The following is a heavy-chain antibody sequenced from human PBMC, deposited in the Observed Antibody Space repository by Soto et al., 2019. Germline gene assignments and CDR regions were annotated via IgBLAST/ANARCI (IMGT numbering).Heavy chain of an antibody. CDR3: ARGPLLWGDG. CDR2: INAGNGNT. V-gene: IGHV1-3*01. Sequence: QVQLVQSGAEVKKPGASVKVSCKASGYTFTNYAMHWVRQAPGQRLEWMGWINAGNGNTKYSQRFQGRVTITRDTSASTAYMELRSLRSEDPAVYYCARGPLLWGDGWGQVNTVTDSS. D-gene: IGHD3-10*01. J-gene: IGHJ6*02. CDR1: GYTFTNYA.